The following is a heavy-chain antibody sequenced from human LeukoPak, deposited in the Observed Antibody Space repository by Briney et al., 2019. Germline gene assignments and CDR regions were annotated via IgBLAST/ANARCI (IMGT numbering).Heavy chain of an antibody. CDR3: AKDVRPLRGYSHGTFDY. CDR1: GFIFSNYA. J-gene: IGHJ4*02. D-gene: IGHD5-18*01. Sequence: GASLRLSCEASGFIFSNYAMSWVRQAPGQGLEWVSAITGGGDNTWYADSVKGRFTISRDNSKNTVSLQMNSLRAEDTAMYYCAKDVRPLRGYSHGTFDYWGQGILVTVSS. V-gene: IGHV3-23*01. CDR2: ITGGGDNT.